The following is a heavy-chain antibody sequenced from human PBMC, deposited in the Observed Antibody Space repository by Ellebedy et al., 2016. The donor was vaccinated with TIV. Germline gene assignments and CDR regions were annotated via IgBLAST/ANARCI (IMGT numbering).Heavy chain of an antibody. D-gene: IGHD3-10*01. J-gene: IGHJ4*02. Sequence: ASVKVSCXTSGDSFTAHYMHWVRQAPGQGLEWMGWISVYNGNTNYAQKLQGRVTMTTDTSTSTAYMELRSLRSDDTAMYYCARDRGELDFDYWGQGTLVTVSS. CDR3: ARDRGELDFDY. CDR1: GDSFTAHY. V-gene: IGHV1-18*04. CDR2: ISVYNGNT.